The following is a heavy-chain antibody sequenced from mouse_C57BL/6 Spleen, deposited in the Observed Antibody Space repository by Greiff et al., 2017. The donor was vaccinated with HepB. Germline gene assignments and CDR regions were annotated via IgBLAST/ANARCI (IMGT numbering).Heavy chain of an antibody. V-gene: IGHV5-4*01. CDR1: GFTFSSYA. CDR2: ISDGGSYT. J-gene: IGHJ4*01. CDR3: ARDWVITTVVHGAMDY. D-gene: IGHD1-1*01. Sequence: EVHLVESGGGLVKPGGSLKLSCAASGFTFSSYAMSWVRQTPEKRLEWVATISDGGSYTYYPDNVKGRFTISRDNAKNNLYLQMSHLKSEDTAMYYCARDWVITTVVHGAMDYWGQGTSVTVSS.